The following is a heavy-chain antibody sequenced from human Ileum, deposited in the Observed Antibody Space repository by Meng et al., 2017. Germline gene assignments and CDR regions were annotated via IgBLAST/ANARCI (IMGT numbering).Heavy chain of an antibody. V-gene: IGHV4-34*01. CDR1: GGSFSNYY. J-gene: IGHJ4*02. D-gene: IGHD3-9*01. CDR2: IHPSGST. Sequence: QSRLRRWVAGLCKPSETLPVNRSVYGGSFSNYYLTWIRQSPGTGLEWIGEIHPSGSTYYSPSLQSRVTITLATSKNQFSLTLNSVTAADTAVYYCARGDDWAKSGNFWGQGTLVTVSS. CDR3: ARGDDWAKSGNF.